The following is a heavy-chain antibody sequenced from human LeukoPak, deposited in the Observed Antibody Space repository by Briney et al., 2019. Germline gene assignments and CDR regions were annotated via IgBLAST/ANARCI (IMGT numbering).Heavy chain of an antibody. CDR2: INHSGST. D-gene: IGHD1-1*01. Sequence: SETLSLTCAVYGGSFSGYYWSWIRQPPGKGLEWIGEINHSGSTNYNPSLKSRVTISVDTSKNQFSLKLSSVTAADTAVYYCARGQRVGPPKYYYYYYMDVWGKGTTVTISS. J-gene: IGHJ6*03. V-gene: IGHV4-34*01. CDR1: GGSFSGYY. CDR3: ARGQRVGPPKYYYYYYMDV.